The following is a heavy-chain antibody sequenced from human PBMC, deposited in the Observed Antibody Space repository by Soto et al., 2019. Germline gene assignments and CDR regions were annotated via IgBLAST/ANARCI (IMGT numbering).Heavy chain of an antibody. CDR3: ARDQTPYYDFWSGYSPGGYYYGMDV. CDR1: GFTFSSYS. V-gene: IGHV3-21*01. Sequence: GESLKISCAASGFTFSSYSMNWVRQAPGKGLEWVSSISSSSSYIYYADSVKGRFTISRDNAKNSLYLQMNSLRAEDTAVYYCARDQTPYYDFWSGYSPGGYYYGMDVWGQGTTVTVSS. J-gene: IGHJ6*01. CDR2: ISSSSSYI. D-gene: IGHD3-3*01.